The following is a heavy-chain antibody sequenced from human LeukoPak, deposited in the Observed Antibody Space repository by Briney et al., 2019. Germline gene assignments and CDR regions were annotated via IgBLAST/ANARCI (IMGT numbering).Heavy chain of an antibody. CDR3: AKAAGSSVFENFQY. V-gene: IGHV3-9*01. D-gene: IGHD6-13*01. J-gene: IGHJ1*01. Sequence: GGSLRLSCAASGFTFDEYAMHWVRQAPGKGLEWVSVISWNSGRIDYADSVKGRFTISRDNAKNFLYLQMNSLRTEDTALYYCAKAAGSSVFENFQYWGQGTLVTVSS. CDR2: ISWNSGRI. CDR1: GFTFDEYA.